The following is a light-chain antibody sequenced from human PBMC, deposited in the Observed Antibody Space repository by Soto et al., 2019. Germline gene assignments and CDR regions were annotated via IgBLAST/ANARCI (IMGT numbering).Light chain of an antibody. J-gene: IGKJ1*01. Sequence: DIQMTQSPSTLSASVGDRVTITCRASESISSWLAWYQQKPGKAPKVLIFDASNLEGGVPSRFSGSGSWTEFSLTINSLQPDDFATYYCQQYSNWWTFGQGTKVEFK. CDR2: DAS. CDR3: QQYSNWWT. CDR1: ESISSW. V-gene: IGKV1-5*01.